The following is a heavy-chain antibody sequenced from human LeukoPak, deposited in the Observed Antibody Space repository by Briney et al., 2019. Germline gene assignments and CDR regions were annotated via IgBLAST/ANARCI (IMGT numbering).Heavy chain of an antibody. CDR3: ARRLGLGFGEYSNNWFDP. D-gene: IGHD3-10*01. J-gene: IGHJ5*02. CDR2: ISHDGSNK. V-gene: IGHV3-30*04. CDR1: GFTFSTYA. Sequence: GRPLRLSCAASGFTFSTYAMHWVRQAPGKGLEWVSFISHDGSNKYYAESVKGRFTISRDNAKNSLYLQMNSLRAEDTAVYYCARRLGLGFGEYSNNWFDPWGQGTLVTVSS.